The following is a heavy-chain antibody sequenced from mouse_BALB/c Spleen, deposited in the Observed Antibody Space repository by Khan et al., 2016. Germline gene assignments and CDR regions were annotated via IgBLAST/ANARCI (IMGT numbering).Heavy chain of an antibody. V-gene: IGHV1-80*01. J-gene: IGHJ4*01. CDR1: GYAFSSYW. D-gene: IGHD4-1*01. CDR2: IYPGDGDT. CDR3: AQLTGTRDAMDY. Sequence: QVQLQQSGAELVRPGSSVKISCKASGYAFSSYWMNWVKQRPGQGLEWIGQIYPGDGDTNYNGKFKGKATLTADKSSSTAYMQLSSLTSEDSAVYFCAQLTGTRDAMDYWGQGTSVTVSS.